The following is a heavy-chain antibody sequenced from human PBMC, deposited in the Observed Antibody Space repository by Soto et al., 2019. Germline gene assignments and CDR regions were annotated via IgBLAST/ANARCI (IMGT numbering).Heavy chain of an antibody. CDR1: GFIFSNSA. D-gene: IGHD3-22*01. CDR3: VSDVAAYDRRGCFAD. Sequence: PAGSLRLSCAGSGFIFSNSAFHWVRQAPGKGLEWVALISYDGNNKYYADSVKGRFTISRDNSKNTLYLQMHSLRADDTAVYYCVSDVAAYDRRGCFADWAQRALVTVSA. CDR2: ISYDGNNK. J-gene: IGHJ1*01. V-gene: IGHV3-30-3*01.